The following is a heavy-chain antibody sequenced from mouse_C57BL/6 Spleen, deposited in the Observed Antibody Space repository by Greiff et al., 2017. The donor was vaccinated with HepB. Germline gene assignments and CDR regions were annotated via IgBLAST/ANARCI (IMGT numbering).Heavy chain of an antibody. D-gene: IGHD1-1*01. CDR3: AKPSSHLLLRRGYFDV. CDR2: INPNNGGT. J-gene: IGHJ1*03. CDR1: GYTFTDYY. V-gene: IGHV1-26*01. Sequence: EVKLQHSGPELVKPGASVKISCKASGYTFTDYYMNWVKQSHGKSLEWIGDINPNNGGTSYNQKFKGKATLTVDKSSSTAYMELRSLTSEDSAVYYCAKPSSHLLLRRGYFDVWGTGTTVTVSS.